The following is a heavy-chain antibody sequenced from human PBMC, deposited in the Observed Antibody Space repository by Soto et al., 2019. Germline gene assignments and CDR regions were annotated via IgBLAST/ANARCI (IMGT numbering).Heavy chain of an antibody. J-gene: IGHJ6*02. CDR2: IIPIFGTA. D-gene: IGHD6-13*01. CDR1: GGTFSSYA. V-gene: IGHV1-69*12. Sequence: QVQLVQSGAEVKKPGSSVKVSCKASGGTFSSYAISWVRQAPGQGLEWMGGIIPIFGTANYAQKFQGRVTITADESASTAYMELSSLRSEDTAVYYCARAAYSSSWSNYYYGMDVWGQGTTVTVSS. CDR3: ARAAYSSSWSNYYYGMDV.